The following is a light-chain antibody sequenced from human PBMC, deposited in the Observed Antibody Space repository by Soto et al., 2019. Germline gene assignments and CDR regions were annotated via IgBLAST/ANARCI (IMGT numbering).Light chain of an antibody. Sequence: DVRMTQSPSSLSASVGDSVTISCRASQDIAGYLAWFQQKPGKAPRSLIFSASTLHSGVPSRFSGSASGTDFTLTITNLQPEDFATYYCQQYNHHPRTFGGGTKVEIK. V-gene: IGKV1-16*01. CDR2: SAS. J-gene: IGKJ4*01. CDR1: QDIAGY. CDR3: QQYNHHPRT.